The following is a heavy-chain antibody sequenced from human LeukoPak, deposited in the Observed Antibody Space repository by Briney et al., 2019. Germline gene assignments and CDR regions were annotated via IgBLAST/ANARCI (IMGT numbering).Heavy chain of an antibody. J-gene: IGHJ5*02. CDR3: AREGDYEEWRDWFDP. CDR2: IYYSGST. D-gene: IGHD4-17*01. V-gene: IGHV4-59*01. CDR1: GGSFSGYY. Sequence: SETLSLTCTVSGGSFSGYYWSWIRQPPGKGLEWIGYIYYSGSTNYNPSLKSRVTISVDTSKNQFSLKLSSVTAADTAVYYRAREGDYEEWRDWFDPWGQGTLVTVSS.